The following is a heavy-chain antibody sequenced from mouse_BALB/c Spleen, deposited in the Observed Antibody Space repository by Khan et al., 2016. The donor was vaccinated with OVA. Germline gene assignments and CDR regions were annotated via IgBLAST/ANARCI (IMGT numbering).Heavy chain of an antibody. CDR2: IWGGGST. Sequence: QVQLKQSGPGLVAPSQSLSITCTVSGFSLSDYGVSWIRQPPGKGLEWLGVIWGGGSTYYNSAIKSRLSISKDNSKSQVFLKMNSLQTDDTAKYYCAKGLWSYYFALDYWGQGTSVTVSS. J-gene: IGHJ4*01. D-gene: IGHD1-1*02. CDR3: AKGLWSYYFALDY. CDR1: GFSLSDYG. V-gene: IGHV2-6-5*01.